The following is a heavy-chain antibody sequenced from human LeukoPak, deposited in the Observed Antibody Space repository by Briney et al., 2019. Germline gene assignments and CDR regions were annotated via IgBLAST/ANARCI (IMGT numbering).Heavy chain of an antibody. Sequence: ASVKVSCKASGYTFTSYFMHWVRQAPGQGLEWMGIINPTGGSTTYAQKFQGRVTMTRDTSTSTVYMELSSLRSEDTAVFYCARVSHNGSGYWGQGTLVTVSS. CDR1: GYTFTSYF. CDR3: ARVSHNGSGY. J-gene: IGHJ4*02. CDR2: INPTGGST. D-gene: IGHD3-3*01. V-gene: IGHV1-46*01.